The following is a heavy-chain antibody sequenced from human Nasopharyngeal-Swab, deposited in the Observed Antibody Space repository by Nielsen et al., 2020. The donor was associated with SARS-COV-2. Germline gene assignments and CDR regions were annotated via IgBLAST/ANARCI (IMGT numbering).Heavy chain of an antibody. Sequence: ASVKVSCKASGYLFINYPLHWVRQAPGRSLEWMGWITTANGNTRYSPKIQDRITLTRDPSANTAYLELSSLRSEDTAVYYCARLVTSGHLDLDYWGRGTLVTVSS. V-gene: IGHV1-3*04. J-gene: IGHJ4*02. CDR2: ITTANGNT. D-gene: IGHD6-6*01. CDR3: ARLVTSGHLDLDY. CDR1: GYLFINYP.